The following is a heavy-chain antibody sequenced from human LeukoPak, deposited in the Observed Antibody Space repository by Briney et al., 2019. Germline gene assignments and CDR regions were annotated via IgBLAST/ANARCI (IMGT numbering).Heavy chain of an antibody. CDR2: IIPIFGTA. Sequence: SVKVSCKASGGTFSSYAISWVRQAPGQGLEWMGGIIPIFGTANYAQKLQGRVTMTTDTSTSTAYMELRSLRSDDTAVYYCASPVYDYSNQPGSRYYYYGMDVWGQGTTVTVSS. CDR1: GGTFSSYA. J-gene: IGHJ6*02. V-gene: IGHV1-69*05. CDR3: ASPVYDYSNQPGSRYYYYGMDV. D-gene: IGHD4-11*01.